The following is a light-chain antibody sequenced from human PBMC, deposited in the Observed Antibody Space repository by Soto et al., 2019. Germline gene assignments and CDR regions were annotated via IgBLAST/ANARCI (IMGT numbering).Light chain of an antibody. J-gene: IGLJ3*02. CDR3: SSYTSSYTHWV. CDR1: SSDRGGYNY. V-gene: IGLV2-14*01. Sequence: QSALTQPASVSGSPGQSIAISCTGTSSDRGGYNYVSWYQQHPDKAHELMIYEVSNRPSGVSNRFSGSKTGNTASLTISGLQAEDEADYYCSSYTSSYTHWVFGGGPKLTVL. CDR2: EVS.